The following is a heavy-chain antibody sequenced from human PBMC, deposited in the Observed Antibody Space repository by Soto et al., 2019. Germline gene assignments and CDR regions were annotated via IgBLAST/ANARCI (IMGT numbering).Heavy chain of an antibody. CDR3: AMVDVYVTPSPQDV. Sequence: ASVKVSWKASGYTFTRYGIGWARQAPGQGLEWMGWINTYNGNTNYAQNVQGRVTLTTDTSTSTAYMELRSLRSNDTAIYYCAMVDVYVTPSPQDVWGQGTTVTVS. CDR2: INTYNGNT. V-gene: IGHV1-18*01. D-gene: IGHD3-16*01. J-gene: IGHJ6*02. CDR1: GYTFTRYG.